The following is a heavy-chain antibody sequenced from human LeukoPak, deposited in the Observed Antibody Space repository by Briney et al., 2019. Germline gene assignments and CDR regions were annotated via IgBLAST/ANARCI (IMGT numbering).Heavy chain of an antibody. CDR1: GGSISSYY. D-gene: IGHD5-18*01. CDR3: ARALRGYSYGFDY. CDR2: LYYSGST. Sequence: PSETLSLTCTVSGGSISSYYWSWIRQPPGKGLEWVGYLYYSGSTNYNPSLKSRVTISVDTSKNQFSLKLSSVTAADTAVYYCARALRGYSYGFDYWGQGTLVTVSS. J-gene: IGHJ4*02. V-gene: IGHV4-59*01.